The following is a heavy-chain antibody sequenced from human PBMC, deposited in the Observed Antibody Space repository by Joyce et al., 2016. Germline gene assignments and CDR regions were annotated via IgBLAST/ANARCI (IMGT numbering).Heavy chain of an antibody. CDR1: GFTLSTYS. D-gene: IGHD6-19*01. J-gene: IGHJ4*02. V-gene: IGHV3-48*01. CDR2: ISGNLTT. Sequence: EVQLVESGGGLVQPGGSLRLSCAASGFTLSTYSMNWVRQAPGKGLEWVSYISGNLTTFYPDSVRGRFTISRDGAKNSLFLQMDSLRAEDTAVYYCAGRMFYSSSWALDSWGQGTLVTVSS. CDR3: AGRMFYSSSWALDS.